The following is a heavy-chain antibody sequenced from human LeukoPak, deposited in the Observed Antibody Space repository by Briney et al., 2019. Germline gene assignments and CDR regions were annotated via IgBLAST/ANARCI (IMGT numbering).Heavy chain of an antibody. CDR2: INSDGSTT. V-gene: IGHV3-74*01. D-gene: IGHD2-15*01. Sequence: QPGGSLRLSCAASGFTFSSYWMHWVRQAPGKGLVWVSRINSDGSTTSYADSVKGRFTISRDNAKSTLYLQMNSLRAEDTAVYYCARVYCSGGSCDPFDSWGQGTLVTVSS. J-gene: IGHJ4*02. CDR1: GFTFSSYW. CDR3: ARVYCSGGSCDPFDS.